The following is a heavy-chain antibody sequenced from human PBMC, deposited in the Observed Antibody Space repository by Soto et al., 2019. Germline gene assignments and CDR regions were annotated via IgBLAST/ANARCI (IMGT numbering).Heavy chain of an antibody. J-gene: IGHJ1*01. V-gene: IGHV1-18*01. CDR3: ARERDGSSWSSAESLQY. CDR1: GYIFSNYG. D-gene: IGHD6-13*01. CDR2: ISTYNANT. Sequence: ASVKVSCKASGYIFSNYGISCVRQAPGQGLEWMGWISTYNANTYYAQKFQGRVTMTTDTSTSTAYMELRSLRSDDTAVFYCARERDGSSWSSAESLQYWGQGTLVTVSS.